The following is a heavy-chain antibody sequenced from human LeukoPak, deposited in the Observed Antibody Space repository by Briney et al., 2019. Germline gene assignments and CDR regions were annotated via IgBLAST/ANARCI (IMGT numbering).Heavy chain of an antibody. Sequence: GGSLRLSYAASGFTFSSYAMHWVRQAPGKGLEWVAVISYDGSNKYYADSVKGRFTISRDNSKNTLYLQMNSLRAEDTAVYYCARDPSSSGWYESGYFQHWGQGTLVTVSS. V-gene: IGHV3-30*04. D-gene: IGHD6-19*01. CDR2: ISYDGSNK. CDR1: GFTFSSYA. CDR3: ARDPSSSGWYESGYFQH. J-gene: IGHJ1*01.